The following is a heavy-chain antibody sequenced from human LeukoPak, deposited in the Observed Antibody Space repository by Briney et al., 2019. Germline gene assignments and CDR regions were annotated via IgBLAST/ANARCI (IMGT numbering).Heavy chain of an antibody. Sequence: GGSLRLSCEASGFTFSNYWMSWVRQAPGKGLEWVANIKHDGSEDHYVDSVRGRFTISRDNAKNSLNLQMNSLKVEDTAVYYCASGGGYFYLDAFDIWGQGTLVTVSS. CDR3: ASGGGYFYLDAFDI. D-gene: IGHD2-2*03. V-gene: IGHV3-7*01. CDR1: GFTFSNYW. J-gene: IGHJ3*02. CDR2: IKHDGSED.